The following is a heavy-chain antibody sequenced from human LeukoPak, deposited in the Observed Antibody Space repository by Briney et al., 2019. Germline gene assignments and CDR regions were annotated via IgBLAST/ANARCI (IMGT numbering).Heavy chain of an antibody. V-gene: IGHV4-39*07. J-gene: IGHJ4*02. CDR1: GGSISSGTYY. Sequence: SETLSLTCTVSGGSISSGTYYWGWIRQPPGKGLEWIGSIYYTGSTYYNPSLKSRVTISVDTSKNQFSLKLSSVTAADTAVYYCARTTTYYYDSSGYRRTYYFDYWGQGTLVTVSS. CDR2: IYYTGST. D-gene: IGHD3-22*01. CDR3: ARTTTYYYDSSGYRRTYYFDY.